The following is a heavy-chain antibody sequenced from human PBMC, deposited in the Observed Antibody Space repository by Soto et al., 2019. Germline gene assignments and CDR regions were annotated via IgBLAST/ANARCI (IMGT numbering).Heavy chain of an antibody. CDR1: GFTLSRHT. CDR3: VRDYYDTSGYPNTFDM. J-gene: IGHJ3*02. D-gene: IGHD3-22*01. CDR2: IGGRTSDI. V-gene: IGHV3-21*01. Sequence: GGSLRLSCAASGFTLSRHTMNWVRQAPGKGLEWVSFIGGRTSDIYYADSVKGRFTISRDNAKNSLYLDLTRLRAEDTAVYFCVRDYYDTSGYPNTFDMWGQGTMVTVSS.